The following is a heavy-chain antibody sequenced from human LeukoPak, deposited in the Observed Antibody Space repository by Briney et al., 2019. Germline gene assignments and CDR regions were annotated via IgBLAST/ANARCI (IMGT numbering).Heavy chain of an antibody. D-gene: IGHD5-24*01. CDR1: GFMFSSNW. CDR3: AKEGRSLQTY. J-gene: IGHJ4*02. CDR2: IKEDGTET. Sequence: PGGSLRLSCAASGFMFSSNWMSWVRLAPGKGLEWVANIKEDGTETYYVDSVKGRFTISRDNAKNSLYLQMNSLRVEDTDVYYCAKEGRSLQTYWGQGTLVTVSS. V-gene: IGHV3-7*03.